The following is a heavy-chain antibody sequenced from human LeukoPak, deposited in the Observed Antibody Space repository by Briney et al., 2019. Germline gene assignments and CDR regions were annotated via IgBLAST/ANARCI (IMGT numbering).Heavy chain of an antibody. V-gene: IGHV1-2*02. J-gene: IGHJ1*01. CDR3: ARVGEQWVVRREFQH. CDR2: INPNSGGT. D-gene: IGHD6-19*01. Sequence: ASVTVSCKASGYTFTVYYMHWVRQAPGQGLEWMGWINPNSGGTNYAQKFQGRVTITRDTAISTAYMELSRLRSDDTAVYYCARVGEQWVVRREFQHWGQGTLVTVSS. CDR1: GYTFTVYY.